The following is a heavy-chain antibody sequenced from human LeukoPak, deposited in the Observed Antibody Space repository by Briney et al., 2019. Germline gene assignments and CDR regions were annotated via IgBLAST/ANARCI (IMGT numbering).Heavy chain of an antibody. D-gene: IGHD6-19*01. CDR3: ARDSSSSGWYDY. J-gene: IGHJ4*02. CDR1: GGSMSSGGYF. Sequence: PSQTLSLTCTVSGGSMSSGGYFWSWIRQHPGRGLEWIGYIYYSGRTYYNPSLKSRVTISVDTSKNQVSLKLSSVTAADTAVYYCARDSSSSGWYDYWGQGTLVTVSS. CDR2: IYYSGRT. V-gene: IGHV4-31*03.